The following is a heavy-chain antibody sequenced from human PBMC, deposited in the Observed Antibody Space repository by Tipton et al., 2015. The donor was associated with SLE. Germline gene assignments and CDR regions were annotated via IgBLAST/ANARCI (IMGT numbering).Heavy chain of an antibody. V-gene: IGHV4-34*01. CDR3: SRRGGPCSGGSFCSGYFDF. CDR2: INHSGSA. J-gene: IGHJ4*02. D-gene: IGHD2-15*01. Sequence: TLSLTCAVSGGSFSDYFWTWIRQPPGKGLEWIGEINHSGSADYTPSLKSRVTISVDTSKNQFSLKVNSVTAADTAIYYCSRRGGPCSGGSFCSGYFDFWGQGTLVTVSS. CDR1: GGSFSDYF.